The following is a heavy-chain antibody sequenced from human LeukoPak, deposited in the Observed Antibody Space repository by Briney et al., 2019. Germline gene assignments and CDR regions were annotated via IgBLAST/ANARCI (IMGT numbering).Heavy chain of an antibody. V-gene: IGHV4-4*02. CDR1: GXSISSTDW. Sequence: SETLSLTCGVSGXSISSTDWWSWVRQPPGKGLEWRGAIYHSGSTNYNPFLKSRVTISVDKSKNQFSLKLRSVTAADTAVYYCARGNDYIWGSYRYFDYWGQGTLVTVSS. D-gene: IGHD3-16*02. CDR3: ARGNDYIWGSYRYFDY. CDR2: IYHSGST. J-gene: IGHJ4*02.